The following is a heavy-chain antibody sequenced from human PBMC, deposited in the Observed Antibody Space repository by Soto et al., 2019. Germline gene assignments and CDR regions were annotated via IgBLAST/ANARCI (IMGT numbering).Heavy chain of an antibody. J-gene: IGHJ4*02. CDR3: ARIRTLYYYDSSGRPVDY. Sequence: QMQLVESGGGLVKPGGSLRLSCAASGFIFSDYYMSWIRQAPGKGLEWVSYISSRSTTITYADSVRGRFTISRDNAKNSLYLQMNSLRAEDTAVYYCARIRTLYYYDSSGRPVDYWGQGTLVTVSS. V-gene: IGHV3-11*04. CDR1: GFIFSDYY. CDR2: ISSRSTTI. D-gene: IGHD3-22*01.